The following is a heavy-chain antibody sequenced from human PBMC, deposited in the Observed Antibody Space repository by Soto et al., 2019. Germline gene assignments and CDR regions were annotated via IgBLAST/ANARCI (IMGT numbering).Heavy chain of an antibody. CDR1: GGSISSYY. Sequence: QVQLQESGPGLVKPSETLSLTCTVSGGSISSYYWSWIRQPPGKGLEWIGYIYYSGSTNYNPSLKSRVTISVDTSKNLFSLKLSSVTAADTAVYYCASLDCSGGSCYSRVFDYWGQGTLVTVSS. CDR2: IYYSGST. CDR3: ASLDCSGGSCYSRVFDY. J-gene: IGHJ4*02. D-gene: IGHD2-15*01. V-gene: IGHV4-59*08.